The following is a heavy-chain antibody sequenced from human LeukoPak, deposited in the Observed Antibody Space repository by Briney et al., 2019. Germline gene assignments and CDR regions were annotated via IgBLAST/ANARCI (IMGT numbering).Heavy chain of an antibody. J-gene: IGHJ4*02. CDR1: RFTFSSYS. Sequence: EGSLRLSCAASRFTFSSYSMNWVRQAPGKGLEWVSSISSSSSYIYYADSVKGRFTISRDNAKNSLYLQMNSLRAEDTAVYYCVKDHGWLLYSWGQGTLVTVSS. CDR2: ISSSSSYI. D-gene: IGHD3-9*01. CDR3: VKDHGWLLYS. V-gene: IGHV3-21*01.